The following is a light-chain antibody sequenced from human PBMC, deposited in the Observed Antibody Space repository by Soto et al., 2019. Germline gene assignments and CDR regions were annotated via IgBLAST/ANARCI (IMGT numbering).Light chain of an antibody. CDR1: QAISGW. CDR3: QQANSLPFT. Sequence: DIQMTQSPSSVSASVGDRVTITCRASQAISGWLAWYQQKPGKAPNLLIYAASHLHSGVPSRFSGSGSGTDFTLTISSLQPEDFATYYCQQANSLPFTFGLGTKVDIK. V-gene: IGKV1-12*01. CDR2: AAS. J-gene: IGKJ3*01.